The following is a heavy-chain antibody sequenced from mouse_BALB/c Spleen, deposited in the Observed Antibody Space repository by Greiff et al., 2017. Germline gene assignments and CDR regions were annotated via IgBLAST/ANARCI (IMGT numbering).Heavy chain of an antibody. J-gene: IGHJ4*01. CDR2: ISDGGSYT. Sequence: EVQLVESGGGLVKPGGSLKLSCAASGFTFSDYYMYWVRQTPEKRLEWVATISDGGSYTYYPDSVKGRFTISRDNAKNNLYLQMSSLKSEDTAMYYCARGPDDLGYWGQGTSVTVSS. CDR3: ARGPDDLGY. V-gene: IGHV5-4*02. D-gene: IGHD2-4*01. CDR1: GFTFSDYY.